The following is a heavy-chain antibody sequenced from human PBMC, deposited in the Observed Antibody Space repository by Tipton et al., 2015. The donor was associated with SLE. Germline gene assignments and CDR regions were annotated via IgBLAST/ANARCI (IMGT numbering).Heavy chain of an antibody. D-gene: IGHD6-13*01. CDR1: GFTFSSYE. V-gene: IGHV3-48*03. CDR3: ARAAPFTYSSSWYQYYFDY. CDR2: ISSSGSTI. Sequence: SLRLSCAASGFTFSSYEMNWVRQAPGKGLEWVSYISSSGSTIYYADSVKGRFTISRDNAKNSLYLQMNSLRAEDTAVYYCARAAPFTYSSSWYQYYFDYWGQGTLVTVSS. J-gene: IGHJ4*02.